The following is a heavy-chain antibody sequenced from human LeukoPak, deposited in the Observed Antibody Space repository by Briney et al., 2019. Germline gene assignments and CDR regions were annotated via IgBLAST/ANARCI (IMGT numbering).Heavy chain of an antibody. CDR2: IIPIFGTA. CDR1: GYTFTIYG. D-gene: IGHD3-22*01. CDR3: ARDEYYYDSSGYYTLSHLFDY. Sequence: ASVKVSCKASGYTFTIYGISWVRQAPGQGLEWMGGIIPIFGTANYAQKFQGRVTITTDESTSTAYMELSSLRSEDTAVYYCARDEYYYDSSGYYTLSHLFDYWGQGTLVTVSS. V-gene: IGHV1-69*05. J-gene: IGHJ4*02.